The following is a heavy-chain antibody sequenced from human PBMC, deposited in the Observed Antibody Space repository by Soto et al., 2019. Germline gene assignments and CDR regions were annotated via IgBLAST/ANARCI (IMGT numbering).Heavy chain of an antibody. Sequence: PGGSLRLSCAASGFTFSSYGMHWVRQAPGKGLEWVAVISYDGSNKYYADSVKGRFTISRDNSKNTLYLQMNSLRAEDTAVYYCAKEGYSGHRIYYYYGMDVWGQGTTVTVSS. CDR2: ISYDGSNK. V-gene: IGHV3-30*18. CDR3: AKEGYSGHRIYYYYGMDV. CDR1: GFTFSSYG. D-gene: IGHD5-12*01. J-gene: IGHJ6*02.